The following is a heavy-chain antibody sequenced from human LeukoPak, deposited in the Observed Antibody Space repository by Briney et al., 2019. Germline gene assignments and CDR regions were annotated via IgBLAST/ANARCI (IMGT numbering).Heavy chain of an antibody. D-gene: IGHD6-13*01. J-gene: IGHJ4*02. Sequence: SETLSLTCTVSGGSISSYYWSWIRQPPGKGPEWIGYIYYSGSTNYNPSLKSRVTISVDTSKNQFSLKLSSVTAADTAVYYCARLSTYSSSWWLDYWGQGTLVTVPS. CDR2: IYYSGST. CDR1: GGSISSYY. V-gene: IGHV4-59*08. CDR3: ARLSTYSSSWWLDY.